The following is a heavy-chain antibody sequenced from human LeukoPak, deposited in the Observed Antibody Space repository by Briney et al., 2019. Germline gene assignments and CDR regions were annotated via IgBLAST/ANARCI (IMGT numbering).Heavy chain of an antibody. V-gene: IGHV4-59*08. CDR2: IYYSGST. D-gene: IGHD2-15*01. CDR1: GGSISSYY. CDR3: ARHAGYCSGGSCYSLLFDY. Sequence: SETLSLTCTVSGGSISSYYRSWIRQPPGKGLEWIGYIYYSGSTNYNPSLKSRVTISVDTSKNQFSLKLSSVTAADTAVYYCARHAGYCSGGSCYSLLFDYWGQGTLVTVSS. J-gene: IGHJ4*02.